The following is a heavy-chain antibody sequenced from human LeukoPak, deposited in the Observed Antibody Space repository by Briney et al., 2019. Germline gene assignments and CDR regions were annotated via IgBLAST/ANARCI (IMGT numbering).Heavy chain of an antibody. CDR1: GYSFTSYC. Sequence: GESLKISCKGSGYSFTSYCIGLVRQLPGKGLEWMRIIYPGDSANRYKPSFQGHVTISDDKSISTAYLQWSSLKASDIAMYYCARGYDTVGDYMDVWGKGTTVTVSS. J-gene: IGHJ6*03. V-gene: IGHV5-51*01. CDR2: IYPGDSAN. D-gene: IGHD3-9*01. CDR3: ARGYDTVGDYMDV.